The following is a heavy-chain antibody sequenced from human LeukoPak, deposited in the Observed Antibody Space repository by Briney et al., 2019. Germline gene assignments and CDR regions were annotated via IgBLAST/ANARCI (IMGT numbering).Heavy chain of an antibody. CDR1: GYSISSGYY. CDR3: ASNYYYDSSGYAFDI. CDR2: IYYSGST. Sequence: SETQSLTCTVSGYSISSGYYWGWIRQPPGKGLEWIGSIYYSGSTYYNPSLKSRVTISVDTSKNQFSLKLSSVTAADTAVYYCASNYYYDSSGYAFDIWGQGTMVTVSS. V-gene: IGHV4-38-2*02. D-gene: IGHD3-22*01. J-gene: IGHJ3*02.